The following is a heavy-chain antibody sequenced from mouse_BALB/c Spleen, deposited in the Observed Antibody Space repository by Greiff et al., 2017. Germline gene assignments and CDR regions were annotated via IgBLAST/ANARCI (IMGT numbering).Heavy chain of an antibody. CDR1: GYSITSDYA. V-gene: IGHV3-2*02. Sequence: EVKLMESGPGLVKPSQSLSLTCTVTGYSITSDYAWNWIRQFPGNKLEWMGYISYSGSTSYNPSLKSRISITRDTSKNQFFLQLNSVTTEDTATYYCARWAPAWFAYWGQGTLVTVSA. J-gene: IGHJ3*01. CDR3: ARWAPAWFAY. CDR2: ISYSGST.